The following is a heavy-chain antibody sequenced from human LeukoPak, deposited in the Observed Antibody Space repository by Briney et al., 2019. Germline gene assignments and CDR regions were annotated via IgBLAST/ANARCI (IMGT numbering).Heavy chain of an antibody. CDR1: GFTVSNNY. CDR2: IYSDGIT. J-gene: IGHJ4*02. Sequence: PGGSLRLSCAASGFTVSNNYMNWVRQAPGKGLEWVSVIYSDGITYYADSVKGRFTISRDNSKNTLYLQMNSLRAEDTAVYYCAKWLGGWFLSSMYYFDYWGQGTLVTVSS. D-gene: IGHD3-10*01. CDR3: AKWLGGWFLSSMYYFDY. V-gene: IGHV3-53*01.